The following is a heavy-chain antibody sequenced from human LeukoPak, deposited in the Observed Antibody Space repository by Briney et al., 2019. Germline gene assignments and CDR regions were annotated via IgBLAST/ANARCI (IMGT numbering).Heavy chain of an antibody. D-gene: IGHD3-22*01. J-gene: IGHJ4*02. V-gene: IGHV3-30-3*02. CDR1: GFTFSSYA. CDR2: ISYDGSNK. CDR3: AKNAYYYDSGPYYRPGDY. Sequence: GRSLRLSCAASGFTFSSYAMHWVRQAPGKGLEWVAVISYDGSNKYYADSVKGRFTISRDNSKNTLYLQMNSLRAEDTAVYYCAKNAYYYDSGPYYRPGDYWGQGSLVTVSS.